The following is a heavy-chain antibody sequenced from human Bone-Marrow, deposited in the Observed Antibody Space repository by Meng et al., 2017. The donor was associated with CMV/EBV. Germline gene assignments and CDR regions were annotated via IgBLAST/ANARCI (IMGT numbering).Heavy chain of an antibody. D-gene: IGHD2-2*01. CDR2: ISTGVTTI. J-gene: IGHJ4*02. V-gene: IGHV3-48*03. CDR1: GFTFSNYE. CDR3: AKDRYCSSISCYGGFDY. Sequence: GESLKISCAASGFTFSNYEMTWVRQAPGKGLEWVSYISTGVTTIYYADSVKGRFTISRENAKNSVDLQMNSLRAEDTALYYCAKDRYCSSISCYGGFDYWGQGTLVTVSS.